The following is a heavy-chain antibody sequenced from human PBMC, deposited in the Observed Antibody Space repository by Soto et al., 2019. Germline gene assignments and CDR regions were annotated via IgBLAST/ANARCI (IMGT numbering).Heavy chain of an antibody. V-gene: IGHV1-69*01. J-gene: IGHJ6*02. CDR1: GGTFSSYA. D-gene: IGHD4-17*01. CDR3: ARDRGDYGDYGAGDHENYYYGMDV. Sequence: QVQLVQSGAEVKKPGSSVKVSCKASGGTFSSYAISWVRQAPGQGLEWMGGIIPIFGTANYAQKFQGRVTITADESTSTAYMELSSLRSEDTAVYYCARDRGDYGDYGAGDHENYYYGMDVWGQGTTVTVSS. CDR2: IIPIFGTA.